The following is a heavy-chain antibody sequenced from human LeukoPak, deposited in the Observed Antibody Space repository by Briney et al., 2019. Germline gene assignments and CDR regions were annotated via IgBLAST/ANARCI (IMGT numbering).Heavy chain of an antibody. CDR2: ISGDAADI. Sequence: GGSLRLSCAASGFTFRNYGMSWVRQAPGKGLEWVSAISGDAADIFYADSAKGRFTISRDNSKNTLYLQLNSLRAEDTAIYYCVKDSVVVAGLVNYFDYWGQGTLVTVSS. J-gene: IGHJ4*02. D-gene: IGHD6-19*01. CDR1: GFTFRNYG. V-gene: IGHV3-23*01. CDR3: VKDSVVVAGLVNYFDY.